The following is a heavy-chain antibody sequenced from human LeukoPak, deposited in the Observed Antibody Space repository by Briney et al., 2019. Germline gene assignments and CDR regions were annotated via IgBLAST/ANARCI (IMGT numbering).Heavy chain of an antibody. CDR3: ASDSLYCSSTSCSFDY. CDR2: ISSSGSTI. D-gene: IGHD2-2*01. V-gene: IGHV3-11*04. Sequence: GGSLRLSCAASGFTFSDYYMSWIRQAPGKGLEWVSYISSSGSTIYYADSVKGRFTISRDNAKNSLYLQMNSLRAEDTAVYYCASDSLYCSSTSCSFDYWGQGTLVTVSS. CDR1: GFTFSDYY. J-gene: IGHJ4*02.